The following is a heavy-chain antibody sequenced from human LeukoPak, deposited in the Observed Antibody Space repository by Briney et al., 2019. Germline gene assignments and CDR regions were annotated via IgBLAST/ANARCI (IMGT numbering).Heavy chain of an antibody. J-gene: IGHJ4*02. CDR2: ISWNSGSI. Sequence: GGSLRLSCAASGFTFDDYAMHWVRQAPGKGLEWVSGISWNSGSIGYADSVKGRFTISRGNAKNSLYLQMNSLRAEDTALYYCAKATYYYGSGSPYYFDYWGQGTLVTVSS. D-gene: IGHD3-10*01. CDR1: GFTFDDYA. V-gene: IGHV3-9*01. CDR3: AKATYYYGSGSPYYFDY.